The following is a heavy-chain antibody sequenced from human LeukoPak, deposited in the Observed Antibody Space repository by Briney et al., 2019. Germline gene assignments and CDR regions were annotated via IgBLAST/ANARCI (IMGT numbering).Heavy chain of an antibody. J-gene: IGHJ4*02. CDR3: ATHPKVGSGSQKGLDY. Sequence: GGSLRLSCAASGFTFSSYEMNWVRQAPGKGLEWVSYISSSGSTIYYADSVKGRFTISRDNAKNSLYLQMNSLRAEDTAVYYCATHPKVGSGSQKGLDYWGQGTLVTVSS. CDR1: GFTFSSYE. D-gene: IGHD3-10*01. V-gene: IGHV3-48*03. CDR2: ISSSGSTI.